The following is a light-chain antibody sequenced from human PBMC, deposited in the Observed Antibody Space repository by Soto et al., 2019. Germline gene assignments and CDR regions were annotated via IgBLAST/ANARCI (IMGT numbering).Light chain of an antibody. CDR2: AAS. J-gene: IGKJ4*01. Sequence: DIQMTQSPSSLSASVGDSVSITCRASQSITNYLSWYQQKPGKAPNLLISAASILQTGVPSRFSGSGSGTDFTLTISSLQPGDFATYYCQQSYSSPHTFGGGTEVEIK. V-gene: IGKV1-39*01. CDR1: QSITNY. CDR3: QQSYSSPHT.